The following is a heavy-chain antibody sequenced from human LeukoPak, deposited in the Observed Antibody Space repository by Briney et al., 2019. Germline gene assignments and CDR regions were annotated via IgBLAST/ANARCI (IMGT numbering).Heavy chain of an antibody. V-gene: IGHV1-8*01. CDR1: GYTFTSYD. CDR3: ARGGVIAAASPYYYYGMDV. J-gene: IGHJ6*02. CDR2: MDPNSGNT. D-gene: IGHD6-13*01. Sequence: ASVKVSCKASGYTFTSYDINWVRQATGQGLEWMGWMDPNSGNTGYAQNFQGRVTMTRDTSTSTVYMELSSLRSEDTAVYYCARGGVIAAASPYYYYGMDVWGQGTTVTVSS.